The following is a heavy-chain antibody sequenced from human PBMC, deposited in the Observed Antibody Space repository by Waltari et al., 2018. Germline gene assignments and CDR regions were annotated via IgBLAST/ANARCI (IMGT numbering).Heavy chain of an antibody. V-gene: IGHV4-38-2*01. CDR2: ICHGGNT. D-gene: IGHD3-16*01. CDR3: ARRARRFGWSYDS. J-gene: IGHJ4*02. CDR1: KYIISGDDC. Sequence: QVQLQESGPGLVKASETLSLTCVVSKYIISGDDCWGWIRQAPEKGLDWIGSICHGGNTFYNPSLRGRGTMALDRSKNQFSLKVKAVTAADTAVYYCARRARRFGWSYDSWGQGTLVTVSS.